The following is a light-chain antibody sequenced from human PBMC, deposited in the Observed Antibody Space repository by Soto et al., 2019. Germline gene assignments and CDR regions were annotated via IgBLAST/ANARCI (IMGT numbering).Light chain of an antibody. CDR2: RNN. CDR1: SSNIGTNT. V-gene: IGLV1-44*01. Sequence: QSALTQPPSASGTPGQRVTISCSGSSSNIGTNTVNWYRHLPGTAPKLLIYRNNERPSGVPDRFPGSKSGTSASLAISGLQSEDEADYYCAAWDDSLNGYVFGTGTKVTVL. CDR3: AAWDDSLNGYV. J-gene: IGLJ1*01.